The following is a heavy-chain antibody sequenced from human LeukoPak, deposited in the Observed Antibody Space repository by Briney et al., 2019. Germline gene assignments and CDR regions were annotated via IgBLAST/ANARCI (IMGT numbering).Heavy chain of an antibody. J-gene: IGHJ4*02. V-gene: IGHV3-48*02. CDR1: GLTFSSYG. Sequence: GGSLRLSCAASGLTFSSYGMHWVRQAPGKGLEWVSYISSSSNTIYYADSVKGRFTISRDNAKNSLYLQMNSLRDEDTAVYYCARGMSYFGSGSYDNAFDYWGQGTLVTVSS. CDR3: ARGMSYFGSGSYDNAFDY. D-gene: IGHD3-10*01. CDR2: ISSSSNTI.